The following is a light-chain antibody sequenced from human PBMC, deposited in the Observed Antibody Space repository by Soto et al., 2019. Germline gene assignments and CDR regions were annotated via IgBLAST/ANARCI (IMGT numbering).Light chain of an antibody. CDR1: QCISRW. V-gene: IGKV1-5*03. Sequence: DIQMTQSPSTLSASVGDRVTITCRASQCISRWLAWYQQKQGKAPKLLIYKASSLESGVPSRFSGSGSGTEFTLTISSLQPDDFATYYCQQYNNYPWTFGQGTKVEIK. CDR2: KAS. J-gene: IGKJ1*01. CDR3: QQYNNYPWT.